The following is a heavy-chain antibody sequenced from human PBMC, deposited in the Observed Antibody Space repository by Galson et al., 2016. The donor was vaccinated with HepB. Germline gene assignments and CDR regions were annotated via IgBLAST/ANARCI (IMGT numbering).Heavy chain of an antibody. Sequence: CAISGDSVSSNSAAWNWIRQPPSRGLEWLGRTYYKSKWYNDYAVSVKSRITINPDTSKNQFSLQLNSVTPEDTAVYFCARGKAATGFDPWGQGTLVTVSS. CDR3: ARGKAATGFDP. D-gene: IGHD6-13*01. CDR1: GDSVSSNSAA. V-gene: IGHV6-1*01. J-gene: IGHJ5*02. CDR2: TYYKSKWYN.